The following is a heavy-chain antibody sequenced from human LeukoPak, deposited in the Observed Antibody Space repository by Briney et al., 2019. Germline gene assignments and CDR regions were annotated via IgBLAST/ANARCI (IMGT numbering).Heavy chain of an antibody. V-gene: IGHV3-23*01. J-gene: IGHJ4*02. D-gene: IGHD6-19*01. CDR3: ASDSSGWYFEYYFDY. Sequence: PGGSLRLSCAASGFTFSSYAMSWVRQAPGKGLEWVSAISGSGGSTYYADSVKGRFTISRDNSKNTLYLQMNSLRGEDTAVYYCASDSSGWYFEYYFDYWGQGTLVTVSS. CDR1: GFTFSSYA. CDR2: ISGSGGST.